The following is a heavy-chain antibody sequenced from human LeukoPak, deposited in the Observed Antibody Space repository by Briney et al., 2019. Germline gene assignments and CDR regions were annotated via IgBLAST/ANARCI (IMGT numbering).Heavy chain of an antibody. V-gene: IGHV3-9*03. CDR1: GFTFDDYA. D-gene: IGHD6-25*01. J-gene: IGHJ6*03. CDR2: ISWNSGSI. CDR3: AKASGSYYYYMDV. Sequence: PGRSLRLSCAASGFTFDDYAMHWVRQAPGKGLEWVSGISWNSGSIGYADSVKGRFTISRDNAKNSLYLQMNSLRAEDMALYYCAKASGSYYYYMDVWGKGTTVTVSS.